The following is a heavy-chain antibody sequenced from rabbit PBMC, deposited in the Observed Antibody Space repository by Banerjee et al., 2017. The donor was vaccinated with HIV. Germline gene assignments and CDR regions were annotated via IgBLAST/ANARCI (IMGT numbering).Heavy chain of an antibody. J-gene: IGHJ4*01. Sequence: QSLEESGGDLVKPGASLTLTCTASGFSFSSSYYMCWVRQAPGKGLEWIACIYAGSSGSTYYASWAKGRFTISKTSSTTVTLQMTSLTAADTATYFCARDHANGDGYSFNLWGQGTLVTVS. V-gene: IGHV1S40*01. CDR1: GFSFSSSYY. CDR2: IYAGSSGST. D-gene: IGHD6-1*01. CDR3: ARDHANGDGYSFNL.